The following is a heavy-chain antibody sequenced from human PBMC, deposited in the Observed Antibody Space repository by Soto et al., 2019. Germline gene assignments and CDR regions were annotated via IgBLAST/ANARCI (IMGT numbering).Heavy chain of an antibody. CDR1: GGSISSYY. D-gene: IGHD4-17*01. CDR2: IYYSGST. V-gene: IGHV4-59*01. J-gene: IGHJ4*02. CDR3: ARFGDYGFRFIIDY. Sequence: QVQLQESGPGLVKPSETLSLTCTVSGGSISSYYWSWIRQPPGKGLEWIGYIYYSGSTNYNPSLKNRVAISVDTSKNQYSLNLSSVTAADTAVYYCARFGDYGFRFIIDYWGQGTLFTVSS.